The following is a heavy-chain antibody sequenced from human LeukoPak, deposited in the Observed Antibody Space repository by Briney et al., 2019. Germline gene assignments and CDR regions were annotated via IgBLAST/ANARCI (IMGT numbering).Heavy chain of an antibody. D-gene: IGHD3-3*01. J-gene: IGHJ4*02. V-gene: IGHV1-69*01. Sequence: SVKVSCKASGGTFSSYAISWVRQAPGQGLEWMGGIIPIFGTANYAQKFQGRVTITADESTSTAYMELNSLRAEDTAVYYCARDSGVVRPHWDYWGQGTLVTVSS. CDR3: ARDSGVVRPHWDY. CDR2: IIPIFGTA. CDR1: GGTFSSYA.